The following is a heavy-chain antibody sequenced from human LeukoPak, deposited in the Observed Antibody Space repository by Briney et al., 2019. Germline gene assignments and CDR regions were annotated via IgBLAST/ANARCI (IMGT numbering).Heavy chain of an antibody. CDR2: ISYSGST. CDR3: ASRRDEAWFDP. D-gene: IGHD5-24*01. Sequence: SQTLSLTCSVSGGSISSGGYYWTWIRQHPGKGLEWIGYISYSGSTYYNPSLQSRVTISVDTSKNQFSLKLSSVAAADTAVYYCASRRDEAWFDPWGQGTLVTVSS. J-gene: IGHJ5*02. CDR1: GGSISSGGYY. V-gene: IGHV4-31*03.